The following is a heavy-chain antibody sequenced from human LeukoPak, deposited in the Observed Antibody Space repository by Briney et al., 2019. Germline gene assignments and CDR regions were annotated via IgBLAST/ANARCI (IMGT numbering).Heavy chain of an antibody. J-gene: IGHJ4*02. CDR3: ARQTRRRDVWFGELLALDY. Sequence: SETLSLTCTVSGGSISSSSYYWGWIRQPPGKGLEWIGSIYYSGSTYYNPSLKSRVTISVDTSKNQFSLKLSSVTAADTAVYYCARQTRRRDVWFGELLALDYWGQGTLVTVSS. V-gene: IGHV4-39*01. CDR2: IYYSGST. D-gene: IGHD3-10*01. CDR1: GGSISSSSYY.